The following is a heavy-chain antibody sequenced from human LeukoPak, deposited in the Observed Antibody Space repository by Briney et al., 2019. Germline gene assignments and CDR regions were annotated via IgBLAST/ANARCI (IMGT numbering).Heavy chain of an antibody. D-gene: IGHD6-6*01. CDR1: GFTFRSYG. J-gene: IGHJ4*02. CDR3: AKTVSSSWGFFDS. V-gene: IGHV3-30*02. Sequence: GGSLRLSCAASGFTFRSYGMRWVRQAPGKGLEWMAFVRDDGSTKYYADSVKGRFTISRDNSKSTLFLQMNSLRAEDTAVYFCAKTVSSSWGFFDSWGQGTLVTVSS. CDR2: VRDDGSTK.